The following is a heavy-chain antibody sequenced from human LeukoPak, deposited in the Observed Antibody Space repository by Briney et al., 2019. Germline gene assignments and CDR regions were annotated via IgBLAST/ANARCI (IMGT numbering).Heavy chain of an antibody. J-gene: IGHJ2*01. CDR1: GYSFTSYW. CDR3: ARRDYGDYGWYFDL. CDR2: IDPSDSYT. V-gene: IGHV5-10-1*01. Sequence: GESLKISCKASGYSFTSYWISWVRQMPGKGLEWMGMIDPSDSYTNYSPSFQGHVTISADKSISTAYLQWSSLKASDTAMYYCARRDYGDYGWYFDLWGRGTLVTVSS. D-gene: IGHD4-17*01.